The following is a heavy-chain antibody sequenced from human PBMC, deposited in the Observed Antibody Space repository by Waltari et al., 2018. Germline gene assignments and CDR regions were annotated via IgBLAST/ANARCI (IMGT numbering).Heavy chain of an antibody. J-gene: IGHJ3*02. CDR2: INHSGST. Sequence: QVQLQQWGAGLLKPSETLSLTCAVYGGSFSGYYWSWIRQPPGKGLEWMGEINHSGSTNYNPSLMSRFTISVDTSKSQFSLKLSSVTAADTAVYYCAREMATSYDAFDIWGQGTMVTVSS. CDR1: GGSFSGYY. CDR3: AREMATSYDAFDI. D-gene: IGHD5-12*01. V-gene: IGHV4-34*01.